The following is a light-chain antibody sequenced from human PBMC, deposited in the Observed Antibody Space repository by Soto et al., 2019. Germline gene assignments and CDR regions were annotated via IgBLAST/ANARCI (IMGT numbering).Light chain of an antibody. J-gene: IGKJ1*01. V-gene: IGKV1-5*01. Sequence: DIRMTQSPATLSAPAGDRVTITCRASQSISSWLAWYQHKPGKAPKLLIYDASNLDSGVPSRFSGSGSGTEFSLTISNLQPDDFATYYCQQYENYWTFGQGTKVDIK. CDR2: DAS. CDR1: QSISSW. CDR3: QQYENYWT.